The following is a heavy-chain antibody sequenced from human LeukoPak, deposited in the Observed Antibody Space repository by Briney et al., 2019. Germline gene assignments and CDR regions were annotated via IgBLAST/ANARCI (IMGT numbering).Heavy chain of an antibody. D-gene: IGHD6-19*01. V-gene: IGHV1-58*02. J-gene: IGHJ4*02. CDR1: GFTFPSSA. CDR2: IVVGSGNT. Sequence: SVKVSCKASGFTFPSSAMQWVRQARGQRLEWIGWIVVGSGNTNYAQKFQERVTITRDMSTSTAYMVLSSLRSEDTAVYYCAAEPGYSSGWYDYWGQGTLVTVSS. CDR3: AAEPGYSSGWYDY.